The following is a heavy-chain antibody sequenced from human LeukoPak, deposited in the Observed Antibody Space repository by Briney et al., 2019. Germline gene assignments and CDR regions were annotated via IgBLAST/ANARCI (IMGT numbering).Heavy chain of an antibody. CDR2: INLNSGGT. CDR1: GYTFPGYY. V-gene: IGHV1-2*02. J-gene: IGHJ6*02. D-gene: IGHD2-2*01. CDR3: AREVVVVPAAMYYYGMDV. Sequence: ASVKVSCKASGYTFPGYYMHWVRQAPGQGLEWMGWINLNSGGTNYAQKFQGRVTMTRDTSISTAYMELSRLRSDDTAVYYCAREVVVVPAAMYYYGMDVWGQGTTVTVSS.